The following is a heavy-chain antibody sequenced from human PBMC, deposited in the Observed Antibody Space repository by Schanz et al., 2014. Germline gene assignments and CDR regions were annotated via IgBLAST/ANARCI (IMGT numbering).Heavy chain of an antibody. CDR1: GGSISSGVW. CDR2: IYSRGNA. CDR3: AAVGGD. Sequence: QVQLQESGPGLVKPSGTLSLTCVVSGGSISSGVWWTWARQSPGKGLEWIGHIYSRGNANYNPSLQSRVTISLDTSKAQVSLRLNSVSAADTAVYYCAAVGGDWGQGTLVTVYS. V-gene: IGHV4-4*02. D-gene: IGHD3-16*01. J-gene: IGHJ4*02.